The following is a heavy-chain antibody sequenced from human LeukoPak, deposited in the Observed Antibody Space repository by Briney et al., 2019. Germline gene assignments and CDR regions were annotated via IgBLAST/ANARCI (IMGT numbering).Heavy chain of an antibody. CDR3: TTDLYSYGTYYMDV. CDR1: GFTFSNAW. J-gene: IGHJ6*03. CDR2: IKSKTDGGTT. Sequence: GGSLRLSCAASGFTFSNAWMSWVRQAPGKGLEWVGRIKSKTDGGTTDYAAPVKGRFTISRDDSKNTLYLQMNSLKTEDTAVYYCTTDLYSYGTYYMDVWGKGTTVTVSS. V-gene: IGHV3-15*01. D-gene: IGHD5-18*01.